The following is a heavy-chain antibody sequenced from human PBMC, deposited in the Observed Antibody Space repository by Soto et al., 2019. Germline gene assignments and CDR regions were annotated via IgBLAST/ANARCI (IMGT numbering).Heavy chain of an antibody. CDR1: GYTFTSG. CDR3: TRGGSVVIPDYFDY. V-gene: IGHV1-18*01. CDR2: ISTYNGKT. J-gene: IGHJ4*02. D-gene: IGHD2-2*01. Sequence: QVQLVQSGPEVKKPGASVKVSCKASGYTFTSGISWVRQAPGQGLEWMGWISTYNGKTNYAQKLQGRVTMTIDTSTTTAYMELRNLSSDDTAVYYCTRGGSVVIPDYFDYWGQGTLVTVSS.